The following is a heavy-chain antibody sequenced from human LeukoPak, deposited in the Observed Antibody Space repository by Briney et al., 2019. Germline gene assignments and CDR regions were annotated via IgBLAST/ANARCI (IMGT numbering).Heavy chain of an antibody. D-gene: IGHD6-19*01. CDR2: ISGSGGST. CDR3: AKDASVAVAGFFDY. CDR1: GFTFSSYA. J-gene: IGHJ4*02. V-gene: IGHV3-23*01. Sequence: PGGSLRLSCAASGFTFSSYAMSWVCQAPGKGLEWVSAISGSGGSTYYADSVKGRFTISRDNSKNTLYLQMNSLRAEDTAVYCCAKDASVAVAGFFDYWGQGTLVTVSS.